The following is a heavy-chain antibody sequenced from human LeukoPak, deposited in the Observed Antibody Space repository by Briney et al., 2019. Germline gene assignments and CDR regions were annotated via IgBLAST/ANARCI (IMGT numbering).Heavy chain of an antibody. Sequence: GGSLRLSCAASGFTLSDYYMSWIRQAPGKGLEWVSYSSSSGSTIYYADSVKGRFAISRDNAKNSLCLQMNSLRAEDTAVYYCARRRDFIDYWGQGTLVTVSS. CDR2: SSSSGSTI. V-gene: IGHV3-11*01. CDR3: ARRRDFIDY. J-gene: IGHJ4*02. D-gene: IGHD3/OR15-3a*01. CDR1: GFTLSDYY.